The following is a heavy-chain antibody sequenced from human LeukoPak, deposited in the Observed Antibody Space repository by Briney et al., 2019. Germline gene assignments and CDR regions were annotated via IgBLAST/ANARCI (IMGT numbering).Heavy chain of an antibody. D-gene: IGHD2-15*01. J-gene: IGHJ3*01. CDR3: AIPARCSGGVCSSRDAFDV. Sequence: GDSLKISCKASGYSFTNYWIGWVRQMPGKGLEWGGLIYPGDSDTTYSPSVQGQVTISADKSISTAYLQWSSLKASDTAMYYWAIPARCSGGVCSSRDAFDVWGQGTVVTVSS. V-gene: IGHV5-51*01. CDR2: IYPGDSDT. CDR1: GYSFTNYW.